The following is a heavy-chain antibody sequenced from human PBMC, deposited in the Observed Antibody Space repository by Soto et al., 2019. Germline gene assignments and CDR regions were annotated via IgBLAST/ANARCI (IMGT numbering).Heavy chain of an antibody. CDR3: ARVRVATTTPNFGY. V-gene: IGHV3-64*07. D-gene: IGHD1-26*01. Sequence: VQLVESGGGLVQPGGSLRLSCAASGFTFSTYGLHWVRQALGKGLEYVSAINSNGGSTYYADSVKGRFTISRDNSKNTLYLPVGGLRPEGMAVYYCARVRVATTTPNFGYWGQGTRVTVSS. J-gene: IGHJ4*02. CDR2: INSNGGST. CDR1: GFTFSTYG.